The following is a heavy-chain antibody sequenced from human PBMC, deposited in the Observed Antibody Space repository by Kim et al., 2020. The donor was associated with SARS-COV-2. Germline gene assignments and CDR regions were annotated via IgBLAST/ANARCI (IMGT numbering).Heavy chain of an antibody. Sequence: GGSLRLSCAASGFTFSSYAMHWVRQAPGKGLDWVAVISYDGSNKYYADSVKGRFTISRDNSKNTLYLQMNSLRAEDTAVYYCARSAMGGYYYGMDVWGQG. D-gene: IGHD5-18*01. J-gene: IGHJ6*02. CDR3: ARSAMGGYYYGMDV. V-gene: IGHV3-30-3*01. CDR2: ISYDGSNK. CDR1: GFTFSSYA.